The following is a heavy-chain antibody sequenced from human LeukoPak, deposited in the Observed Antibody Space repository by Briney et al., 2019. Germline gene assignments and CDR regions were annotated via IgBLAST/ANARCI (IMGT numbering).Heavy chain of an antibody. CDR3: AREDYGGNPITNWFDP. V-gene: IGHV1-2*02. D-gene: IGHD4-23*01. CDR2: INPNSGGT. Sequence: ASVKVSCKASGYTFTGYYMHWVRQAPGQGLKWMGWINPNSGGTNYAQKFQGRVTMTRDTSISTAYMELSRLRSDDTAVYYCAREDYGGNPITNWFDPWGQGTLVTVSS. CDR1: GYTFTGYY. J-gene: IGHJ5*02.